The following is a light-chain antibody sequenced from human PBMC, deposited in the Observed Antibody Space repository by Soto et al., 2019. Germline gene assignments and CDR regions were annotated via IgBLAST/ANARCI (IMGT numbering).Light chain of an antibody. CDR1: SSDVGSCSY. Sequence: QSVLAQPASVSGSPGQSITISCTGTSSDVGSCSYVSWYQQHPGKAPKLIIYEVSYRPSGLSNRFSGSKSGNTASLTISGLQADDEADYYCSSCTSSNTLYVFGSGPKVT. V-gene: IGLV2-14*01. J-gene: IGLJ1*01. CDR2: EVS. CDR3: SSCTSSNTLYV.